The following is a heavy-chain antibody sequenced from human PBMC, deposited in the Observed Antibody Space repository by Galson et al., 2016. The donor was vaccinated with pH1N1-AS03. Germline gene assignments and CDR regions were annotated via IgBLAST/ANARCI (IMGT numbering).Heavy chain of an antibody. D-gene: IGHD4-17*01. V-gene: IGHV1-18*04. CDR2: ISAYSGDT. Sequence: SVKVSCKASGYSFPTSSFNWVRQAPGQGLEWLGWISAYSGDTHYARKFPGRVTLTTDPSTSTAYMELRRLTSDDTAVYYCARAHYNADYVPDFWGQGTLVTVSS. CDR3: ARAHYNADYVPDF. CDR1: GYSFPTSS. J-gene: IGHJ4*02.